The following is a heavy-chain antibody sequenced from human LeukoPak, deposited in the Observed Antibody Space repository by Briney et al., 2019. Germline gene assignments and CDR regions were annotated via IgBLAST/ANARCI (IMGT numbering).Heavy chain of an antibody. Sequence: GASVKVSFKASGYTFSGYYMHWVRQAPGQGLEWMGWINPNSGGTNYAQKFQGRVTMTRDTSISTAYMELSRLRSDDTAVYYCARDYYYDSSGYTPFDYWVQGRLVTVSS. CDR3: ARDYYYDSSGYTPFDY. D-gene: IGHD3-22*01. V-gene: IGHV1-2*02. CDR2: INPNSGGT. J-gene: IGHJ4*02. CDR1: GYTFSGYY.